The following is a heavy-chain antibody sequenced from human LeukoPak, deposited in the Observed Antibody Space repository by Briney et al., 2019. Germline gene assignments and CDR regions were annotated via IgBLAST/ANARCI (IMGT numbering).Heavy chain of an antibody. CDR3: ARAGAVSVRGVINTYYYYGMDV. Sequence: ASAKVSCKASGYTFTGYYMHWVRQAPGQGLEWMGWISAYNGNTNYAQKLQGRVTMTTDTSTSTAYMELRSLRSDDTAVYYCARAGAVSVRGVINTYYYYGMDVRGKGTTVTVSS. D-gene: IGHD3-10*01. CDR1: GYTFTGYY. J-gene: IGHJ6*04. V-gene: IGHV1-18*04. CDR2: ISAYNGNT.